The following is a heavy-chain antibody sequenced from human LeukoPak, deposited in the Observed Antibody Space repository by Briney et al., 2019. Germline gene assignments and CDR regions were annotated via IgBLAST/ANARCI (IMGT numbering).Heavy chain of an antibody. CDR1: GGSISSSSYY. CDR3: ASPDGPMGAPAGY. J-gene: IGHJ4*02. D-gene: IGHD1-26*01. V-gene: IGHV4-39*07. CDR2: INHSGST. Sequence: PSETLSLTCTVSGGSISSSSYYWSWIRQPPGKGLEWIGEINHSGSTNYNPSLKSRVTISVDTSKNQFSLKLSSVTAADTAVYYCASPDGPMGAPAGYWGQGTLVTVSS.